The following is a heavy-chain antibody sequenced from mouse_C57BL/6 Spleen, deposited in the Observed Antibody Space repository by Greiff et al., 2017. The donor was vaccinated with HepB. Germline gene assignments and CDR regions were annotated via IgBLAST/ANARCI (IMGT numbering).Heavy chain of an antibody. V-gene: IGHV1-55*01. D-gene: IGHD2-5*01. CDR3: ARGCYYSNWGCAY. J-gene: IGHJ3*01. Sequence: VQLQQPGAELVKPGASVKMSCKASGYTFTSYWITWVKQRPGQGLEWIGDIYPGSGSTNYNEKFKSKATLTVDTSSSTAIMQLSSLTSEDSAVYYCARGCYYSNWGCAYWGQGTLVTVSA. CDR2: IYPGSGST. CDR1: GYTFTSYW.